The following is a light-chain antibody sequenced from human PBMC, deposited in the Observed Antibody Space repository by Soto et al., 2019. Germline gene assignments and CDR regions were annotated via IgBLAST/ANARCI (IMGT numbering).Light chain of an antibody. J-gene: IGLJ3*02. Sequence: QAVVTQPPSASGPPGQRVAIPCSGSTSNIGSKYVYWYQQLPGTAPKLLIYRNSQRPSGVPDRFSGSKSGTSASLAISGLRSEDEADYYCAAWDGSLSGWVFGGGTKLTVL. CDR2: RNS. V-gene: IGLV1-47*01. CDR1: TSNIGSKY. CDR3: AAWDGSLSGWV.